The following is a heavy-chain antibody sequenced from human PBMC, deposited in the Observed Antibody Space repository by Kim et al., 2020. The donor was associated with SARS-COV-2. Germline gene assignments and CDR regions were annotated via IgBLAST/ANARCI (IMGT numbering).Heavy chain of an antibody. Sequence: GRFTISRDNSKNTLYLKMNSLRAEDTAVYYCAKDKPGSGWPTYYYYGMDVWGQGTMVTVSS. CDR3: AKDKPGSGWPTYYYYGMDV. J-gene: IGHJ6*02. V-gene: IGHV3-23*01. D-gene: IGHD6-19*01.